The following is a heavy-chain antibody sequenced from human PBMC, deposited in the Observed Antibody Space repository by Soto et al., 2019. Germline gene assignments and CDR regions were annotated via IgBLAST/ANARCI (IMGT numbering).Heavy chain of an antibody. CDR3: ARDSRLWGSTGWKRENLFDI. CDR1: GGNFNTYP. D-gene: IGHD3-16*01. CDR2: IIPIFGTP. V-gene: IGHV1-69*18. Sequence: QVQLEQSGAEVKRPRSSVKVSCKTSGGNFNTYPISWVRQAPGHRLEWMGKIIPIFGTPDYAQKFQGRVTINADEATTTVYMELRSLKSDDSAVYYCARDSRLWGSTGWKRENLFDIWGQGTMVTVSS. J-gene: IGHJ3*02.